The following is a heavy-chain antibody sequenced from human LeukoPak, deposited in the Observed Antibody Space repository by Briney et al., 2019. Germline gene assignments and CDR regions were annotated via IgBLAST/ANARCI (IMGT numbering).Heavy chain of an antibody. CDR2: ISSSSSYI. V-gene: IGHV3-21*01. CDR1: GFTFSSYS. J-gene: IGHJ4*02. Sequence: GGSLRLSCAASGFTFSSYSMNWVRQAPGKGLEWVSSISSSSSYIYYADSVKGRFTISRDNAKNSLYLQMNSLTAEDTAVYYCARDQTTYYFDHWGQGTLVTVSS. D-gene: IGHD1-1*01. CDR3: ARDQTTYYFDH.